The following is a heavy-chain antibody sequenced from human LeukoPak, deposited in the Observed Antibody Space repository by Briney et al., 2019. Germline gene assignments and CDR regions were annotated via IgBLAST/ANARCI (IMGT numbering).Heavy chain of an antibody. J-gene: IGHJ4*02. D-gene: IGHD2-2*01. V-gene: IGHV1-2*02. CDR2: INPNSGGT. CDR3: AREDVLGYCSSTSCSREVNSDY. CDR1: GYTFTGYY. Sequence: GASVKVSCKASGYTFTGYYMHWVRQAPGQGLEWMGWINPNSGGTNYAQKFQGRVTMTRDTSISTAYMELSRLRSDDTAVYYCAREDVLGYCSSTSCSREVNSDYWGQGTLVTVSS.